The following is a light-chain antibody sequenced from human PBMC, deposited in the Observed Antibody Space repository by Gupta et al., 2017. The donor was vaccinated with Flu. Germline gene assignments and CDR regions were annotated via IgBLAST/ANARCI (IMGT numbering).Light chain of an antibody. CDR1: QNVGTY. Sequence: RATLSCRASQNVGTYLAWYQQKPGQAPRLLIHDASSRATGIPARFSGSGSGTDFTLTISSLDPEDFAVYYCQQRTNWPPVFTFGPGTTVDIK. CDR3: QQRTNWPPVFT. CDR2: DAS. V-gene: IGKV3-11*01. J-gene: IGKJ3*01.